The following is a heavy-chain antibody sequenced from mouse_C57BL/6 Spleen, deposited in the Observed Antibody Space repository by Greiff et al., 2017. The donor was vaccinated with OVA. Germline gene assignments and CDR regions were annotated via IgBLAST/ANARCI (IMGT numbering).Heavy chain of an antibody. CDR1: GYTFTSYW. V-gene: IGHV1-52*01. J-gene: IGHJ1*03. CDR3: ARRRDYYGSSYGYFDV. D-gene: IGHD1-1*01. CDR2: INPSDSET. Sequence: QVQLQQPGAELVRPGSSVKLSCKASGYTFTSYWMHWVKQRPIQGLEWIGNINPSDSETHYNQKFKDKATLTVDKSSSTAYMQLSSLTSEDSAVYYCARRRDYYGSSYGYFDVWGTGTTVTVSS.